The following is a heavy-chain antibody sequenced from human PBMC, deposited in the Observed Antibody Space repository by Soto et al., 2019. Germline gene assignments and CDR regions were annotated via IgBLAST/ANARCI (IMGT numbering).Heavy chain of an antibody. V-gene: IGHV4-34*01. Sequence: QVQLQQWGAGLLKPSETLSLTCAVYGGSFSGYYWSWIRQPPGKGLEWIGEINHSGSTNYNPSLESRVTISVDTSKNQFSLKLSSVTAADTAVYYCARRLGYCSGGSCYSFDYWGQGTLVTVSS. CDR1: GGSFSGYY. CDR3: ARRLGYCSGGSCYSFDY. D-gene: IGHD2-15*01. J-gene: IGHJ4*02. CDR2: INHSGST.